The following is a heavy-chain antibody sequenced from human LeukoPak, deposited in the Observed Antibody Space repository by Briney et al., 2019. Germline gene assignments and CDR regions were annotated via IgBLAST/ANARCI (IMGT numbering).Heavy chain of an antibody. V-gene: IGHV5-51*01. J-gene: IGHJ4*02. Sequence: GESLKISCKGSGYTFVSHWIAWVRQTPRKGLEWMGIIYPGDSDTRYSPSFRGQVIISADKSITTAYLQWRSLKASDTAMYYCARHNLYTGSDYPDFDYWGQGTLVSVSS. D-gene: IGHD1-26*01. CDR2: IYPGDSDT. CDR1: GYTFVSHW. CDR3: ARHNLYTGSDYPDFDY.